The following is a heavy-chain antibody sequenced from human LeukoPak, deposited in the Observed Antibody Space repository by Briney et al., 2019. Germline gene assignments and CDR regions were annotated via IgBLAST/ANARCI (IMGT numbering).Heavy chain of an antibody. CDR2: IYYNGST. D-gene: IGHD3-22*01. Sequence: SETLSLTCTVSGGSISSYYWSWIRQPPGKGLEWIGYIYYNGSTNYNPSLKSRVTISVDTSKNQFSLKLSSVTAADTAVYYCARGRQYYDSTGYGYWGQGTLVTVSS. CDR3: ARGRQYYDSTGYGY. CDR1: GGSISSYY. J-gene: IGHJ4*02. V-gene: IGHV4-59*01.